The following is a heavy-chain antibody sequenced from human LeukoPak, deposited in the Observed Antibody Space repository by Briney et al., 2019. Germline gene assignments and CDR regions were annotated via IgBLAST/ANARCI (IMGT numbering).Heavy chain of an antibody. V-gene: IGHV3-74*01. CDR3: ARAPSEIGGYYPEYFRH. CDR1: GFTFSTYW. D-gene: IGHD3-22*01. J-gene: IGHJ1*01. Sequence: GGSLRLSCAASGFTFSTYWMHWVRQAPGKGLVWVSRIKSDGSTNYADSVKGRFTISRDNANNTLSLQMNRLRHEDTGVYYCARAPSEIGGYYPEYFRHWGQGTLVTVSS. CDR2: IKSDGST.